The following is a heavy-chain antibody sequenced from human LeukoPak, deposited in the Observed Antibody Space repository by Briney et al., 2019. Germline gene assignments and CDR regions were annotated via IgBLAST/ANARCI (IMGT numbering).Heavy chain of an antibody. CDR2: IYPGDSDT. D-gene: IGHD3-22*01. J-gene: IGHJ4*02. Sequence: GESLKISCKGSGYSFTSYWIGWVRQLPGKGLEWMGIIYPGDSDTRYSPSFQGQVTISADKSISTAYLQWSSLKASDTAMYYCARRNYYDSSGYYYRGDYDYWGQGTLVTVSS. CDR1: GYSFTSYW. V-gene: IGHV5-51*01. CDR3: ARRNYYDSSGYYYRGDYDY.